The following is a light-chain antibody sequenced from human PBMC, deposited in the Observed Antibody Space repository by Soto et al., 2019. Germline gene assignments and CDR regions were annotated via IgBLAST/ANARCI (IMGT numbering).Light chain of an antibody. Sequence: SVLTQPPSASGSPGQSVTISCTGTKNVIGVYDFVSWYQHHPGKAPRLIIYEVVQRPSGVPDRFSGSKSGNTASLTVSGLQAADEADYFCKSYAGSNTYVFGSGTKVTVL. V-gene: IGLV2-8*01. J-gene: IGLJ1*01. CDR2: EVV. CDR3: KSYAGSNTYV. CDR1: KNVIGVYDF.